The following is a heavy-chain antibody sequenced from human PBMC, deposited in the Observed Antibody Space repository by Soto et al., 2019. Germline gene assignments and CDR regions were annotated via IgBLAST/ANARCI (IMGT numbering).Heavy chain of an antibody. CDR3: ARVSGYSYGRYFDY. V-gene: IGHV4-30-2*01. Sequence: PSEALSLTCAVSGGSISSGGYSWSWIRQPPGKGLEWIGYIYHSGSTYYNPSLKSRVTISVDRSKNQFSLKLSSVTAADTAVYYCARVSGYSYGRYFDYWGQGTQVTVSS. CDR2: IYHSGST. D-gene: IGHD5-18*01. CDR1: GGSISSGGYS. J-gene: IGHJ4*02.